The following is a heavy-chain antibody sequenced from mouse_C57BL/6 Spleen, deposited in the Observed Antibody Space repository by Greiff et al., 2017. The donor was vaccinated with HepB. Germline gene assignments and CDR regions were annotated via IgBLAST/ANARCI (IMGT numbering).Heavy chain of an antibody. CDR3: ARKGESLRRDYAMDY. V-gene: IGHV1-50*01. Sequence: QVQLQQPGAELVKPGASVKLSCKASGYTFTSYWMQWVKQRPGQGLEWIGEIDPSDSYTNYNQKFKGKATLTVDTSSSTAYMQLSSLTSEDSAVYYCARKGESLRRDYAMDYWGQGTSVTVSS. CDR1: GYTFTSYW. D-gene: IGHD2-12*01. CDR2: IDPSDSYT. J-gene: IGHJ4*01.